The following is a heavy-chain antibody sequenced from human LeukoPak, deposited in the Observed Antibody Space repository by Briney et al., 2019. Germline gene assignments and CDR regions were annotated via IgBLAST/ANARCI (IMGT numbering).Heavy chain of an antibody. CDR2: IIPIFGTA. Sequence: SVKVSCKASGGTFSSYTISWVRQAPGQGLEWMGRIIPIFGTANYAQKFQGRVTITTDESTSTAYMELSSLRSEDTAVYYCARDNYPIFGVVITLSYWGQGTMVTVSS. CDR1: GGTFSSYT. D-gene: IGHD3-3*01. V-gene: IGHV1-69*05. CDR3: ARDNYPIFGVVITLSY. J-gene: IGHJ4*02.